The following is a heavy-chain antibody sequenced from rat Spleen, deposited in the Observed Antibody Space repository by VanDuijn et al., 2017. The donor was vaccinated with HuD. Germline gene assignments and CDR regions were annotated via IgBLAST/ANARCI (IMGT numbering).Heavy chain of an antibody. CDR3: ASRDY. CDR1: EFIFSDYY. Sequence: EVQLVESDGGLVLPGRSLKLSCAASEFIFSDYYMAWVRQAPTKGLEWVATINYDGSSTFYRDSLKRRFTISRDNAKSTLYLQMDSLRSEDTATYYCASRDYWGQGVMVTVSS. V-gene: IGHV5-29*01. J-gene: IGHJ2*01. CDR2: INYDGSST.